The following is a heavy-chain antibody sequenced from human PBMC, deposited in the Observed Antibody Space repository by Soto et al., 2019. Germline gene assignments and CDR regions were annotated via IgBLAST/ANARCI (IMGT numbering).Heavy chain of an antibody. J-gene: IGHJ5*02. CDR1: GGSISSSSYY. Sequence: PSETLSLTCTVSGGSISSSSYYWGWIRQPPGKGLEWIGSIYYSGSTYYNPSLKSRVTISVDTSKNQFPLKLSSVTAADTAVYYCARHDGICSGGSCYSEWFDPWGQGTLVTVSS. D-gene: IGHD2-15*01. CDR2: IYYSGST. V-gene: IGHV4-39*01. CDR3: ARHDGICSGGSCYSEWFDP.